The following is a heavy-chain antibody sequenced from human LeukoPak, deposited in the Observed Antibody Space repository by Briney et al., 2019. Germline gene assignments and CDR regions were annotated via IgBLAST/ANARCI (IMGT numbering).Heavy chain of an antibody. Sequence: GGSLKLSCAASGFTFSGSAMYWVRQASGKGLEWVGRIRSKANSYATAYAASVKGRFTISRDDSKNTAYLQMNSLKTEDTAVYYCTRPPLIAAAGTTMDYWGQGTLVTVSS. CDR3: TRPPLIAAAGTTMDY. CDR1: GFTFSGSA. CDR2: IRSKANSYAT. V-gene: IGHV3-73*01. D-gene: IGHD6-13*01. J-gene: IGHJ4*02.